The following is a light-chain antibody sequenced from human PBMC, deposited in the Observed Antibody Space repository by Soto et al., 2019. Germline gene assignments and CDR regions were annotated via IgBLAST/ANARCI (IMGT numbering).Light chain of an antibody. Sequence: EIVLTQSPATLSLSPGERATLSCRASQSVSSYLAWYQQKPGQAPRLLIYDASNRATGIPARFSGSGSGTDFTLTISRLEPEDFAVYYCQQRSNLPGITFGQGTRLEIK. J-gene: IGKJ5*01. CDR2: DAS. V-gene: IGKV3-11*01. CDR3: QQRSNLPGIT. CDR1: QSVSSY.